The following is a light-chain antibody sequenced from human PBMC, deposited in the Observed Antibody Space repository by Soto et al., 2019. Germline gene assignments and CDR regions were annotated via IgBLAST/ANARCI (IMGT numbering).Light chain of an antibody. Sequence: DIQMTQSPSSVSASIGDRVTITCRASQGISRWLAWYQQKPGKAPNLLIDAASSLQSGVPSRFHGSGSGTDFTLTINSLQPEDFATYYCQQTDSFPHTFGQGTKLEIK. J-gene: IGKJ2*01. V-gene: IGKV1-12*01. CDR1: QGISRW. CDR2: AAS. CDR3: QQTDSFPHT.